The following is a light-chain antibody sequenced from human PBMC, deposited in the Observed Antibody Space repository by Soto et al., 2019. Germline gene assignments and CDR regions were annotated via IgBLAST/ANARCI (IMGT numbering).Light chain of an antibody. Sequence: QAVLTQPASVSASPGQSITISCTGTSSDVGGSRYVSWHQQYPGKAPKLMIYEVTNRPSGVSYRFTGSKSGNTASLTTSGLQAEDEADYYCGSYTSTNTPYVFGTGTKVTAL. CDR2: EVT. J-gene: IGLJ1*01. CDR1: SSDVGGSRY. V-gene: IGLV2-14*01. CDR3: GSYTSTNTPYV.